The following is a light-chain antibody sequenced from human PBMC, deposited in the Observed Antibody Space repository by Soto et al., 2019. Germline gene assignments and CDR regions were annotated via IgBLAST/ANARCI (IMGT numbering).Light chain of an antibody. CDR1: QGISSD. CDR3: QQLNSYTLT. Sequence: DIQLTQSPSFLSASVGDRVTITCRASQGISSDLAWYQQKPGKAPKLLIYAASTLRSGVPSGFSGSGSGREFTLTISSLQPEDCATYSCQQLNSYTLTFGGGTKVEI. CDR2: AAS. V-gene: IGKV1-9*01. J-gene: IGKJ4*01.